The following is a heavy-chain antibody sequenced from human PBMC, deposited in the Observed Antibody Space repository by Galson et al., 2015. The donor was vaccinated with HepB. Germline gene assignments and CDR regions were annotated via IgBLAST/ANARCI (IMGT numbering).Heavy chain of an antibody. CDR2: ISGSGGTT. CDR1: GFTFSSYV. V-gene: IGHV3-23*01. J-gene: IGHJ4*02. Sequence: SLRLSCAASGFTFSSYVMSWVRQAPGKGLEWVSAISGSGGTTYYADSVKGRFTISRDNSKNTLYLQMNSLRAEDTAVYYCAKDQGRGWGLFDYWGQGTLVTVSS. CDR3: AKDQGRGWGLFDY. D-gene: IGHD3-10*01.